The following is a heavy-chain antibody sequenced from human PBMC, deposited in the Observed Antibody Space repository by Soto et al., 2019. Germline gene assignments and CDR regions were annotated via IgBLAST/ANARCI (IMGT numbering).Heavy chain of an antibody. V-gene: IGHV4-34*01. D-gene: IGHD1-1*01. CDR3: ARTRATPASRNLDY. CDR1: GGSFSGYY. J-gene: IGHJ4*02. CDR2: INPTGGT. Sequence: LSLTCAVYGGSFSGYYLSWVRQSPGKGLEWIGEINPTGGTNYNPSLKSRVIISVDTSKDQFSLQLSSVTAADTAVYYCARTRATPASRNLDYWGQRTLVTVSS.